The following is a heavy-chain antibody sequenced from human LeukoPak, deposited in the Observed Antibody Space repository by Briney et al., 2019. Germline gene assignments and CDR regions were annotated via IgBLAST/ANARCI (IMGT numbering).Heavy chain of an antibody. Sequence: PGGSLRLSCAASGFTFSSYWMHWVRQAPGEGLVWVSRINSDGSSTSYADSVKGRFTISRDNAKNTLYLQMNNLRAEDTAVYYCARDLEWFGDVDDYWGQGTLVTVSS. V-gene: IGHV3-74*01. CDR2: INSDGSST. CDR3: ARDLEWFGDVDDY. J-gene: IGHJ4*02. D-gene: IGHD3-10*01. CDR1: GFTFSSYW.